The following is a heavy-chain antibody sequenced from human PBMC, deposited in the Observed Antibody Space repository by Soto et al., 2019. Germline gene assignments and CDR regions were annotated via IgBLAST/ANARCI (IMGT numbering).Heavy chain of an antibody. CDR3: ARPDLVAAIGAALDY. V-gene: IGHV3-33*01. J-gene: IGHJ4*02. CDR1: GFTFSNYG. CDR2: IWNDGSSR. D-gene: IGHD5-12*01. Sequence: QVQLVESGGGVVQPGRSLRLSCEASGFTFSNYGMHWVRQAPGKGLEWVAVIWNDGSSRYYADSVKGRFTVSRDNSKNTLFLQMNHVRDEDTAVYYCARPDLVAAIGAALDYWGQGTLVTVSS.